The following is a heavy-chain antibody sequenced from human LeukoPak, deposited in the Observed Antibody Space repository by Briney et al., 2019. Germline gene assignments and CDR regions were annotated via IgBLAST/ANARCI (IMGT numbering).Heavy chain of an antibody. CDR1: GALISSGSYY. CDR3: ARDRRLGDSSYYYYYYMDV. J-gene: IGHJ6*03. Sequence: SETLSLTCTVSGALISSGSYYWSWIRQPAGKGLEWIGIIYNSGSTYYNPSLKSRVTISIDTSKNQFSLKVNSVTAADTAVYYCARDRRLGDSSYYYYYYMDVWGKGTTVTVAS. V-gene: IGHV4-61*02. D-gene: IGHD5-12*01. CDR2: IYNSGST.